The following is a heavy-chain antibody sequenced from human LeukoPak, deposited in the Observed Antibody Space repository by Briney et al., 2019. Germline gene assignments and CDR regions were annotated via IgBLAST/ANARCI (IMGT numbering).Heavy chain of an antibody. J-gene: IGHJ3*02. CDR2: INHSGST. CDR3: ARHVTTKTVGPAFDI. V-gene: IGHV4-34*01. Sequence: SETLSLTCAVYGGSFSGYYWSWIRQPPGKGLEWIGEINHSGSTNYNPSLKSRVTISVDTSKNQFSLKLSSVTAADTAVYYCARHVTTKTVGPAFDIWGQGTMVTVSS. CDR1: GGSFSGYY. D-gene: IGHD4-17*01.